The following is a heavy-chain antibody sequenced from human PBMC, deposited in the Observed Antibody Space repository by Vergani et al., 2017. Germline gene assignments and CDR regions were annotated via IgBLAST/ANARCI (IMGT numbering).Heavy chain of an antibody. Sequence: EVQLVQSGAEVKKPGESLKISCQISGYSFTNYWIGWVRQMPGKGLEWMGIIHPADSDTRYSPSFQGQVTISVDKYISTAYLQRSSLRASDSAMYYCARLCGRDSSGSKYFDYWGQGTLVTVSS. V-gene: IGHV5-51*01. CDR3: ARLCGRDSSGSKYFDY. CDR1: GYSFTNYW. D-gene: IGHD3-22*01. CDR2: IHPADSDT. J-gene: IGHJ4*02.